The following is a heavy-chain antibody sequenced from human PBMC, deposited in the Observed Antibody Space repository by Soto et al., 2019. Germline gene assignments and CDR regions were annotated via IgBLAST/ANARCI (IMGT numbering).Heavy chain of an antibody. CDR3: GRVEYCSSTSCRDN. D-gene: IGHD2-2*01. CDR2: INHSGST. V-gene: IGHV4-34*01. CDR1: GGSFSGYY. Sequence: PSETLSLTCAVYGGSFSGYYWSWIRQPPGKGLEWIGEINHSGSTNYNPSLKSRVTISVDTSKNQFSLKLSSVTAADTAVYYCGRVEYCSSTSCRDNWGQETLVTVSS. J-gene: IGHJ4*02.